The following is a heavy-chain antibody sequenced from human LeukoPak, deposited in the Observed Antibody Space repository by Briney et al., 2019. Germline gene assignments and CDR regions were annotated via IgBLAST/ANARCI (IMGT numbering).Heavy chain of an antibody. CDR2: INWNGGST. CDR3: VRDGYKAFDI. V-gene: IGHV3-20*04. Sequence: GGSLRPSCAVSGFTLYDYGMRWVRQAPGKGLEWVSGINWNGGSTGYADSVKGRFTISRDNAKSSLYLQMNSLRAEDTALYYCVRDGYKAFDIWGQGTMVTVSS. J-gene: IGHJ3*02. D-gene: IGHD1-14*01. CDR1: GFTLYDYG.